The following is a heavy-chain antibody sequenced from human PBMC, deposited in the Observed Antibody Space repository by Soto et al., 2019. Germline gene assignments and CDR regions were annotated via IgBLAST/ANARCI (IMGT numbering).Heavy chain of an antibody. Sequence: SETLSLTCTVSGDSVSSGLYYWGWVRQPPGKGLEWIGYIYYSGSTNYNPSLENRVTMSLATSKNQFSLRLRSVTAADTAVYYCVRQYSCDCSSGPCYHAFYVWAQGTMVPVSS. CDR2: IYYSGST. V-gene: IGHV4-61*01. CDR3: VRQYSCDCSSGPCYHAFYV. J-gene: IGHJ3*01. CDR1: GDSVSSGLYY. D-gene: IGHD2-15*01.